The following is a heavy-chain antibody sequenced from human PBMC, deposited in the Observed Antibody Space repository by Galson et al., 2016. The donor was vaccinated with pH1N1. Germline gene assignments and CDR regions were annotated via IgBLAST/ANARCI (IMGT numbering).Heavy chain of an antibody. CDR1: GDTFSSYA. J-gene: IGHJ6*02. V-gene: IGHV1-69*05. Sequence: SVKVSCKASGDTFSSYAISWVRQAPGQGLEWMGKIIPISGTTNYAQRLQGRVTLTTDESTDTAYMEVRGLRSEDTAVYYCATHDFRSDRYVYYGMDVWGHGTTVTVSS. CDR2: IIPISGTT. D-gene: IGHD3-3*01. CDR3: ATHDFRSDRYVYYGMDV.